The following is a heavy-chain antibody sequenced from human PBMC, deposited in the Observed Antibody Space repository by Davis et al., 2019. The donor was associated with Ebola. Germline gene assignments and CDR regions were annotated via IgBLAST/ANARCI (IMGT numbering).Heavy chain of an antibody. V-gene: IGHV3-21*01. CDR1: GFAASSNH. Sequence: GGSLRLSCAVSGFAASSNHMSWVRQAPGKGLEWVSSISSSSSYIYYADSVKGRFTISRDNAKSSLYLQMNSLRAEDTAVYYCARDLYDFWSGYYMVYFDYWGQGTLVTVSS. CDR3: ARDLYDFWSGYYMVYFDY. D-gene: IGHD3-3*01. J-gene: IGHJ4*02. CDR2: ISSSSSYI.